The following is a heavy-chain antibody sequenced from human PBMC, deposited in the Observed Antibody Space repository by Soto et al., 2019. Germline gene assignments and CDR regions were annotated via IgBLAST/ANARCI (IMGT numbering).Heavy chain of an antibody. D-gene: IGHD4-17*01. Sequence: SETLSLTXTVSGGSISSYYWSWIRQPPGKGLEWIGYIYYSGSTNYNPSLKSRVTISVDTSKNQFSLKLSSVTAADTAVYYCARVTVIATLYGMDVWGQGTTVTVSS. J-gene: IGHJ6*02. V-gene: IGHV4-59*01. CDR1: GGSISSYY. CDR2: IYYSGST. CDR3: ARVTVIATLYGMDV.